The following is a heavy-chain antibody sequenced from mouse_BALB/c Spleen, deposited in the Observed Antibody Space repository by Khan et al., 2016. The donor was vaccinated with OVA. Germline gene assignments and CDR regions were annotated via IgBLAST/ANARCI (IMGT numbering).Heavy chain of an antibody. CDR3: ARIYGGDFDY. Sequence: QLEESGPGLVKPSQSLSLTCTVTGYSITSDYAWNWIRQFPGNKLEWMGYISYSGNTKYNPSLKSRVSITRDTSKNQFFLQLNSVTIEDTATYYCARIYGGDFDYWDQGTTLTVSS. CDR1: GYSITSDYA. CDR2: ISYSGNT. D-gene: IGHD1-1*01. J-gene: IGHJ2*01. V-gene: IGHV3-2*02.